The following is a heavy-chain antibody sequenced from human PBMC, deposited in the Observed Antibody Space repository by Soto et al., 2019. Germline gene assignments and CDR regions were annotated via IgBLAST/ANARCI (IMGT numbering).Heavy chain of an antibody. Sequence: ASVKVSCKASGYTFTSYCMHWVRQAPGQGLEWMGIINPSGGSTSYAQKFQGRVTMTRDTSTSTVYMELSSLRSEDTAVYYCAPETGGTTGFDYWGQGTLVTVSS. CDR2: INPSGGST. J-gene: IGHJ4*02. V-gene: IGHV1-46*01. CDR3: APETGGTTGFDY. D-gene: IGHD1-7*01. CDR1: GYTFTSYC.